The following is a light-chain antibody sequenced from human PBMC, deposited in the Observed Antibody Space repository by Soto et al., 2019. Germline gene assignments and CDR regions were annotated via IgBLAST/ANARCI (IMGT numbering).Light chain of an antibody. Sequence: DIQMTQYPSSLSASVGDRVTITCRASQGISIYLAWYQQKPGKVPKVLIYAASTLQSGVPTRFSGSRSGTDFTLTIDSLQPEDAGTYYCQKYDDVSWTFGQGTKVEIK. CDR2: AAS. CDR3: QKYDDVSWT. J-gene: IGKJ1*01. CDR1: QGISIY. V-gene: IGKV1-27*01.